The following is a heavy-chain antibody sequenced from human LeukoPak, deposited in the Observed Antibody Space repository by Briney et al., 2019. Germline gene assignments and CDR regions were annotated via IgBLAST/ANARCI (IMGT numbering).Heavy chain of an antibody. D-gene: IGHD1-1*01. CDR3: ARIHNLGILAHFDY. J-gene: IGHJ4*02. V-gene: IGHV3-23*01. CDR2: VRGSGVTT. CDR1: GFTFSSYA. Sequence: PGGSLRLSCAASGFTFSSYAMIWVRQAPGKGLEWVSAVRGSGVTTYYADSVKGRFTISRDNAKNSLYLQMNSLRAEDTAVYYCARIHNLGILAHFDYWGQGTLVTVSS.